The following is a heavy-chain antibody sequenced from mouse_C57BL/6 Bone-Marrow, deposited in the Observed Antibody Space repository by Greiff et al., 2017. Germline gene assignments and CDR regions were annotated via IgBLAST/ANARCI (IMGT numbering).Heavy chain of an antibody. CDR3: AQNYDYAGVYFDY. V-gene: IGHV1-64*01. Sequence: QVQLQQPGAELVKPGASVKLSCKASGYTFTSYWMHWVKQRPGQGLEWIGMIHPNSGSTNYNEKFKSKATLTVDKSSSTAYMQLSSLTSEDSAVYYCAQNYDYAGVYFDYWGQGTTLTVSS. D-gene: IGHD2-4*01. CDR2: IHPNSGST. J-gene: IGHJ2*01. CDR1: GYTFTSYW.